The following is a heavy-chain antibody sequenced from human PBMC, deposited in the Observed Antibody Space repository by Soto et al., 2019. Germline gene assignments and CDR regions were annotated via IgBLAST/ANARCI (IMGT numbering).Heavy chain of an antibody. CDR2: INHSGTTT. J-gene: IGHJ4*02. V-gene: IGHV4-59*11. CDR1: GVSISPHY. CDR3: ARGTYEPDF. D-gene: IGHD3-22*01. Sequence: SETLSLTCTVSGVSISPHYWSWIRQPPGKGLEWIGYINHSGTTTSYNSSLKSRATISIDTSKKQFSLNLGSVSAADTAVYFCARGTYEPDFWGQGVLVTVSS.